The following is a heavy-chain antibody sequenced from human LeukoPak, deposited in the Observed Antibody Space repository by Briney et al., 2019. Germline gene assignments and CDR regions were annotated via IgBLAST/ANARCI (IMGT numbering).Heavy chain of an antibody. Sequence: GRSLRLSCAASGFTFSSYGMHWVRQAPGKGLEWVAVISYDGSNKYYADSVKGRFTISRDNSKNTLYLQMNSLRAEDTAVYYRANVDSIDIDYWGQGTLVTVSS. V-gene: IGHV3-30*18. D-gene: IGHD3-3*02. CDR2: ISYDGSNK. J-gene: IGHJ4*02. CDR1: GFTFSSYG. CDR3: ANVDSIDIDY.